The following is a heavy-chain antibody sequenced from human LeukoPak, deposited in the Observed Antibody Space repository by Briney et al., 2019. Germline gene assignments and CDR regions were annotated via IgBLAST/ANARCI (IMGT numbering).Heavy chain of an antibody. Sequence: SETLSLTCAVSGGSLSSTSYNWAWLRQPPGTGLEWIGTIYYSGNTYHNPSLKSRVTMSVDTSKNQFSLKLSSVDAADTAVYYCAKAGVRYFDISCLYAFDFWGQGTTVTVSS. V-gene: IGHV4-39*01. CDR1: GGSLSSTSYN. CDR3: AKAGVRYFDISCLYAFDF. CDR2: IYYSGNT. D-gene: IGHD3-22*01. J-gene: IGHJ3*01.